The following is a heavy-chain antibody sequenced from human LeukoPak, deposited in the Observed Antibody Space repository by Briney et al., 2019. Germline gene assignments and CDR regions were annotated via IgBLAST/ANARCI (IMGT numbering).Heavy chain of an antibody. CDR1: GFTFSSYA. J-gene: IGHJ4*02. CDR3: ARDRLWSIAAAGIGDY. V-gene: IGHV3-30-3*01. Sequence: HPGRSLRLSCAASGFTFSSYAMHWVRQAPGKGLEWVAVIPYDGSNKYYADSVKGRFTISRDNSKNTLYLQMNSLRAEDTAVYYCARDRLWSIAAAGIGDYWGQGTLVTVSS. CDR2: IPYDGSNK. D-gene: IGHD6-13*01.